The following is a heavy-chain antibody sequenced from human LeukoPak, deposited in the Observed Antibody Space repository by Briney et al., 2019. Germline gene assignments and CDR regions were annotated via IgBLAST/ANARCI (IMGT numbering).Heavy chain of an antibody. CDR1: GGSISSYY. D-gene: IGHD3-9*01. CDR3: ARGRAGYYFTGSYYYMDV. J-gene: IGHJ6*03. CDR2: IYYSGST. V-gene: IGHV4-59*12. Sequence: PSETLSLTCSVSGGSISSYYWSWIRQPPGKGLEWIGYIYYSGSTNYNPSLKSRVTISVDTSKNQFSLKLSSVTAADTAVYYCARGRAGYYFTGSYYYMDVWGKGTTVTVSS.